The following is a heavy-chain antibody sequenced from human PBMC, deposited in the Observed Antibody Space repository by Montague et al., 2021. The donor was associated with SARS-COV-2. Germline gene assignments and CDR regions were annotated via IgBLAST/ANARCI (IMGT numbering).Heavy chain of an antibody. D-gene: IGHD3-10*01. CDR3: ARAGSGRRAVNWFDA. V-gene: IGHV4-59*11. CDR2: IYYRGGI. Sequence: SETLSLTCTVSGGSMSAHYWAWIRPPGGRGVEWLAYIYYRGGIXXXASXXXRVSMSVDTSKNQFSLKLTSVTAADTAVYYCARAGSGRRAVNWFDAWGQGTPVTVSS. J-gene: IGHJ5*02. CDR1: GGSMSAHY.